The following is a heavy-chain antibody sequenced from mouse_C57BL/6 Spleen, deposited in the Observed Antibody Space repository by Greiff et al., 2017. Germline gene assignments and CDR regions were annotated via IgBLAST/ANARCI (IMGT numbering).Heavy chain of an antibody. V-gene: IGHV5-17*01. Sequence: EVMLVESGGGLVKPGGSLKLSCAASGFTFSDYGMYWVRQAPEKGLEWVAYISSGSSSIYYADTVKGRFTISRDNAKNTLYLQMTSLRSEDTAMYYCERGDYYGNSYALDYWGQGTSVTVSS. CDR3: ERGDYYGNSYALDY. J-gene: IGHJ4*01. CDR2: ISSGSSSI. D-gene: IGHD1-1*01. CDR1: GFTFSDYG.